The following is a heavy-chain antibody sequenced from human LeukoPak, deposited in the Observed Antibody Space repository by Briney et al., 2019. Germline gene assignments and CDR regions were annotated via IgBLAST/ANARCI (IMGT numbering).Heavy chain of an antibody. V-gene: IGHV1-69*13. J-gene: IGHJ3*02. Sequence: SVKVSCKASGGTFSSYVINWVRQAPGQGLEWMGGIIPIFGTANYAQKFQGRVTITADESTSTAYMELSSLRSEDTAVYYCARDLVGIVVVTARYDAFDIWGQGTMVTVSS. CDR2: IIPIFGTA. D-gene: IGHD2-21*02. CDR1: GGTFSSYV. CDR3: ARDLVGIVVVTARYDAFDI.